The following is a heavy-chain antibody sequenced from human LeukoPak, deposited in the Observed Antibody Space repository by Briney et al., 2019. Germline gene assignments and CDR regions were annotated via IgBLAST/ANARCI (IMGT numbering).Heavy chain of an antibody. J-gene: IGHJ3*02. V-gene: IGHV3-11*01. CDR2: ISSSGSTI. CDR1: GFTFSDYY. Sequence: PGGSLRLSCAASGFTFSDYYMSWIRQAPGKGLEWVSYISSSGSTIYYADSVKGRFTIPRDNAKNSLYLQMNSLRAEDTAVYYCARDDGIAVAVPGAFDIWGQGTMVTVSS. CDR3: ARDDGIAVAVPGAFDI. D-gene: IGHD6-19*01.